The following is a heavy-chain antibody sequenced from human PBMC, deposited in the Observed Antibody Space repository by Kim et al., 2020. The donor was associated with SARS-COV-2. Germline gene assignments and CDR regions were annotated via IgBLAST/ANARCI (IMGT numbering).Heavy chain of an antibody. Sequence: SETLSLTCTVSGGSFSSGDYYYWSWIRQHPGKGLEWIGYIYNSGGTYYNPSLMSRVTISIDTSKNHFSLKLSSVTAADTAVYFCARAITGVYYFDYWGQGTLVTVSS. D-gene: IGHD7-27*01. CDR2: IYNSGGT. CDR1: GGSFSSGDYYY. CDR3: ARAITGVYYFDY. V-gene: IGHV4-31*03. J-gene: IGHJ4*02.